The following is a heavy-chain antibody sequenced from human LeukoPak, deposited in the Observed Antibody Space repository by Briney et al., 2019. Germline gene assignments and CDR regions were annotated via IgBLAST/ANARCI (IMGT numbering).Heavy chain of an antibody. J-gene: IGHJ3*02. V-gene: IGHV4-34*01. CDR2: INHSGST. CDR1: GGSFSGYY. Sequence: SETLSLTCAVYGGSFSGYYWSWIRQPPGKGLEWIGEINHSGSTNYNPSLKSRVTISVDASKNQFSLKLSSVTAADTAVYYCARSSSWYNDAFDIWGQGTMVTVSS. CDR3: ARSSSWYNDAFDI. D-gene: IGHD6-13*01.